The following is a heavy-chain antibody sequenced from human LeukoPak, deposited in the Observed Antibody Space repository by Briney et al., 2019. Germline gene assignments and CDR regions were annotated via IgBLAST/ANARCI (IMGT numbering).Heavy chain of an antibody. D-gene: IGHD1-26*01. CDR2: IYYSGST. J-gene: IGHJ4*02. CDR3: ARNSGSYDVDY. CDR1: GYSISSGYY. V-gene: IGHV4-38-2*01. Sequence: SETLSLTCAVSGYSISSGYYWGWIRQPPGKGLEWIGSIYYSGSTYYNPSLKSRVTISVDTSKNQFSLKLSSVTAADTAVYYCARNSGSYDVDYWGQGTLVTVSS.